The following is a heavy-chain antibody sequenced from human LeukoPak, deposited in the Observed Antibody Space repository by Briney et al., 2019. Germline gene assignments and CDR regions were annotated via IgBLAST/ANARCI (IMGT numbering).Heavy chain of an antibody. Sequence: GASVKVSCKASGYTFTGYYMHWVRQAPGQGLEWMGWINPNSGGTNYAQKFQGRVTMTRDTSISTAYMELSRLRSDDTAVYYCARDHFYDSSGYYEYYFDYRGQGTLVTVSS. CDR2: INPNSGGT. J-gene: IGHJ4*02. CDR3: ARDHFYDSSGYYEYYFDY. CDR1: GYTFTGYY. D-gene: IGHD3-22*01. V-gene: IGHV1-2*02.